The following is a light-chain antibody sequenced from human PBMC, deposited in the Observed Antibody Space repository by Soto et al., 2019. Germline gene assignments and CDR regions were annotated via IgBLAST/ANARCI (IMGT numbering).Light chain of an antibody. Sequence: DIQMTQSPSTLSASVGDRVTITCRASQSISSWLAWYQQKPGKAPKLLIYDASSLESGVPSRFSGSGSGTEFTLTISSLQPDDFATYYCQQYNSPMYTFGQGTKVDI. CDR3: QQYNSPMYT. V-gene: IGKV1-5*01. CDR1: QSISSW. CDR2: DAS. J-gene: IGKJ2*01.